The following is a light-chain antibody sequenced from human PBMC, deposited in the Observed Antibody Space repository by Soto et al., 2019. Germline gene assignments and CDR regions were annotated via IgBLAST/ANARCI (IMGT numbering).Light chain of an antibody. CDR2: DVS. CDR1: SSHVGGYNY. CDR3: SSYTSSSTYV. Sequence: QSVLTQPASVSGSPGQSITISCTGTSSHVGGYNYVSWYQQHPGKAPKLMIYDVSNRPSGVSNRFSGSKSGNTASLTISGLQAEDEADYYCSSYTSSSTYVSGTGTKVTVL. J-gene: IGLJ1*01. V-gene: IGLV2-14*01.